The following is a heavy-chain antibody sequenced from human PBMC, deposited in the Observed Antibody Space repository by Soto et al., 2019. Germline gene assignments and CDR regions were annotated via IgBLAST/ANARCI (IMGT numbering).Heavy chain of an antibody. CDR3: AIYLWELLDDAVDN. D-gene: IGHD1-26*01. V-gene: IGHV3-21*01. CDR1: GFTFSSYS. Sequence: PGGCLRLSCAASGFTFSSYSMNWVRQAPGKGLEWVSSISSSSSYIYYADSVKGRFTISRDNAKNSLYLQMNSLRAEDTAVYYCAIYLWELLDDAVDNWGQGTMVTVSS. J-gene: IGHJ3*02. CDR2: ISSSSSYI.